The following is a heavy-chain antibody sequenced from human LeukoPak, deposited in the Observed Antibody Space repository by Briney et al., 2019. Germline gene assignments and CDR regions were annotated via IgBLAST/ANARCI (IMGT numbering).Heavy chain of an antibody. CDR1: GGSISTTGYY. Sequence: SETLSLTCTVSGGSISTTGYYWAWIRQPPGKGLEWIASIYYSGSTYYNSSLKSRVTISVDTTRNQFSLKLSSVTAADTALYYCASDKGYSNNYFDYWGQGTLVTVSS. D-gene: IGHD6-13*01. V-gene: IGHV4-39*01. J-gene: IGHJ4*01. CDR2: IYYSGST. CDR3: ASDKGYSNNYFDY.